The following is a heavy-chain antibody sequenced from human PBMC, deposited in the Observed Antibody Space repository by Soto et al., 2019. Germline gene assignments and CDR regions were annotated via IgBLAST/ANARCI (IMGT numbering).Heavy chain of an antibody. D-gene: IGHD2-2*02. CDR1: GFTFDDYA. CDR2: ISWYSGSI. CDR3: AKGGLRVPAAIRGDAFDI. V-gene: IGHV3-9*01. J-gene: IGHJ3*02. Sequence: EVQLVESGGGLVQPGRSLRLSCAASGFTFDDYAMHWVRQAPGKGLERVSGISWYSGSIGYADSVKGRFTISRDNAKNSLYLQMNSLRAEDTALYYCAKGGLRVPAAIRGDAFDIWGQGTMVTVSS.